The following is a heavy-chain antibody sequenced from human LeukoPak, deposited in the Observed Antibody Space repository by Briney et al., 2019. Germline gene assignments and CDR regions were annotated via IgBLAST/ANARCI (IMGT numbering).Heavy chain of an antibody. V-gene: IGHV1-69*04. CDR2: IIPILGIA. J-gene: IGHJ4*02. CDR3: ARGAITGTPTGY. Sequence: SVKVSCKASGGTFINYAISWVRQAPGQGLEWMGRIIPILGIANYAQKFQGRVTITADKSTSTAYMELSSLRSEDTAVYYCARGAITGTPTGYWGQGTLVTVSS. CDR1: GGTFINYA. D-gene: IGHD1-20*01.